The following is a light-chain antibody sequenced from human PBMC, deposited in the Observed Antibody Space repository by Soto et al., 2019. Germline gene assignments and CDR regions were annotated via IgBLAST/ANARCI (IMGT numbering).Light chain of an antibody. V-gene: IGKV3-15*01. CDR1: QSISSN. CDR3: QQYYSYPIT. J-gene: IGKJ5*01. Sequence: EIVMTQSPATLSVSPGERATLSWRASQSISSNLAWYQQKPGQAPRLLMFRTSSRATGFPARFSGSGSGTEFNLTISCLQSEDFATYYCQQYYSYPITFGQGTRREIK. CDR2: RTS.